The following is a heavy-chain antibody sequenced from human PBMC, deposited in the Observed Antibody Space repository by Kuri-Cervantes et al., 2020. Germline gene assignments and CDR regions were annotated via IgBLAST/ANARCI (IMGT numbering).Heavy chain of an antibody. V-gene: IGHV3-21*01. Sequence: GESLKISCAASGFAFSSYSMNWVRQAPGKGLEWVSSISSSSSYIYYADSVKGRFTVSRDNAKNFLYLQMNSLRVDDTAVYYCANIQNWGQGIPVTVSS. CDR1: GFAFSSYS. J-gene: IGHJ1*01. CDR3: ANIQN. CDR2: ISSSSSYI.